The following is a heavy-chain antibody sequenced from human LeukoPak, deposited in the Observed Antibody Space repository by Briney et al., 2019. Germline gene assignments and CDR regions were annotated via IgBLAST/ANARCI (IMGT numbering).Heavy chain of an antibody. J-gene: IGHJ3*01. CDR2: INSSGSTI. CDR3: ARHHPSYGYRSLVP. CDR1: GFTFSSYE. D-gene: IGHD5-18*01. V-gene: IGHV3-48*03. Sequence: PGGSLRLSCAASGFTFSSYEMNWVRQAPGKGLEWVSYINSSGSTIYYADSVKGRFTISRDNAKNSLYLQMNSLRAEDTAVYYCARHHPSYGYRSLVPWGQGTMVTVSS.